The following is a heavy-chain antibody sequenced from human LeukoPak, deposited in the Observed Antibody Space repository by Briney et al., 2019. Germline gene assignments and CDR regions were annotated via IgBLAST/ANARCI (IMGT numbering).Heavy chain of an antibody. J-gene: IGHJ3*02. CDR3: QRETDAFHI. CDR1: GFTFSSYA. Sequence: QPGGSLRLSCAASGFTFSSYAMRWGRQAPGKGLEWVSVISGSGGSTYYADSVKGRFTISRDNSKNTLYLQMNSLRAEDTAVYYCQRETDAFHIWGQGTMVTVSS. D-gene: IGHD1-26*01. V-gene: IGHV3-23*01. CDR2: ISGSGGST.